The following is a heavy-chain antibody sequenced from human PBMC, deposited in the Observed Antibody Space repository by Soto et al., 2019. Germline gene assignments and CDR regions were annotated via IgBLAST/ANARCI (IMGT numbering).Heavy chain of an antibody. CDR1: GGSFSAYY. CDR2: INHSGST. CDR3: ARVDYYGSGSSPH. J-gene: IGHJ4*02. D-gene: IGHD3-10*01. Sequence: ETLSLTCAVYGGSFSAYYWSWIRQPPGKGLEWIGEINHSGSTNYNPSLKSRVTISVDTSKNQFSLELSSVTAADTAEYYCARVDYYGSGSSPHWGQGTLVTVSS. V-gene: IGHV4-34*01.